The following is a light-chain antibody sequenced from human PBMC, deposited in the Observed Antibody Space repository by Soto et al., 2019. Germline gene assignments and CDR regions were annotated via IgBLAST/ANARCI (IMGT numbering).Light chain of an antibody. CDR1: SSDVGSYKF. Sequence: QSALTQPASVSGSPGQSITISCTGTSSDVGSYKFVSWYQQHPGKAPKLMIYEGSKRPSGVSHRFSGSKSGNTASLTISGLQAEDEADYYCCSYAGSSTLVFGGGTQLTVL. CDR3: CSYAGSSTLV. V-gene: IGLV2-23*01. J-gene: IGLJ2*01. CDR2: EGS.